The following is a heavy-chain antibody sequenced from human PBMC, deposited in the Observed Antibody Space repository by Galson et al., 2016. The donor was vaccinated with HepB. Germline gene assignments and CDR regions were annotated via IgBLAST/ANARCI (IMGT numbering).Heavy chain of an antibody. CDR1: GFSLSTSGMT. D-gene: IGHD3-3*02. J-gene: IGHJ3*01. CDR2: IHWHADK. Sequence: PALVKPTQTLTLTCSFSGFSLSTSGMTVGWIRQPPGKALEWLALIHWHADKRYSPSLKSRLSITKDTSKNQVALTLTNVDPVDTATYYCAHSTFSILHGPFHVWGPGTVVTVSS. CDR3: AHSTFSILHGPFHV. V-gene: IGHV2-5*01.